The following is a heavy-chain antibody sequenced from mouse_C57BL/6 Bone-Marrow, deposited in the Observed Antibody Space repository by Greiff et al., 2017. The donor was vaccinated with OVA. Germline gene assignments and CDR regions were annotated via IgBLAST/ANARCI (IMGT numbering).Heavy chain of an antibody. Sequence: VQLQQSGPELVKPGASVKISCKASGYSFTGYYMNWVKQSPEKSLEWIGEINPSTGGTTYNQKFKAKATLTVDKSSSTAYMQLKSLTSEDSAVYYCARGRSFDVWGTGTTVTVSS. V-gene: IGHV1-42*01. CDR2: INPSTGGT. CDR1: GYSFTGYY. CDR3: ARGRSFDV. J-gene: IGHJ1*03.